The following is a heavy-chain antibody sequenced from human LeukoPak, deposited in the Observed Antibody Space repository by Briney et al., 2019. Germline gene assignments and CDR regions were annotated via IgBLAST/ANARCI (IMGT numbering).Heavy chain of an antibody. Sequence: TGGSLRLSCAASGFTFNSYAMNWVRQAPGRGLEWVSGISGSGGSTYYADSVKGRFNISRDNSKNTVYVQMNILRAEDTAIYYCAKDRGLVGATPSNFDYWGQGTLVTVSS. CDR3: AKDRGLVGATPSNFDY. D-gene: IGHD1-26*01. CDR1: GFTFNSYA. V-gene: IGHV3-23*01. CDR2: ISGSGGST. J-gene: IGHJ4*02.